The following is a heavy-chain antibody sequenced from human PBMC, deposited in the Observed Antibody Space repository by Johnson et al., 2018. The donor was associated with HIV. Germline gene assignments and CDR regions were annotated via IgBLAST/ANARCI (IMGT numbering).Heavy chain of an antibody. CDR2: ISSSGSTI. D-gene: IGHD1-26*01. CDR1: GFTFSDYY. Sequence: QVQLVESGGGVVQPGGSLRLSCAASGFTFSDYYMSWIRQAPGKGLEWVSYISSSGSTIYYADSVKGRFTISRDNAKNSLYLQMGSLRAEDMAVYYCAREGLIVGATLGACDIWGQGKRVTVSS. CDR3: AREGLIVGATLGACDI. J-gene: IGHJ3*02. V-gene: IGHV3-11*04.